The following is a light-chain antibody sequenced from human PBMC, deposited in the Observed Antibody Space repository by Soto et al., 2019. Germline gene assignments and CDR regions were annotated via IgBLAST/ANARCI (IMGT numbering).Light chain of an antibody. CDR3: QQYYSSLLT. Sequence: DIVMTQSPDSLAVSLGERATIICKSSQSVLFSSDNKNYLAWYQQKPGQPPKLLISWASTRESGVPDRFSGNGSGTDFTLTISSLQAEDVAVYYCQQYYSSLLTFGGGTKVEIK. J-gene: IGKJ4*01. CDR2: WAS. V-gene: IGKV4-1*01. CDR1: QSVLFSSDNKNY.